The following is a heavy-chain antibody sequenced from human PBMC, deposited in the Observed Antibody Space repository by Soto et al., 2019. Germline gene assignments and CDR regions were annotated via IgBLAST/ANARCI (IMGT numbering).Heavy chain of an antibody. CDR2: IYYSGST. V-gene: IGHV4-30-4*01. CDR3: AREWRYSTWYFDL. D-gene: IGHD5-12*01. Sequence: QVQLQESGPGLVKPSQTLSLTCTVSGGSISSGDYYWSWIRQPPGKGLEWIAYIYYSGSTYYNPSLKSRVTISVDTSKNQFSLKLNSVTAADTAVYSCAREWRYSTWYFDLWGRGTLVTVSS. CDR1: GGSISSGDYY. J-gene: IGHJ2*01.